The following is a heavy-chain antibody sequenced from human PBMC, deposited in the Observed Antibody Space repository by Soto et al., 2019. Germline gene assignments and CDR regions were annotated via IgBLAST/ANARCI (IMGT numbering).Heavy chain of an antibody. CDR3: AKGGRSSGFHFGY. CDR2: ISGSGGST. V-gene: IGHV3-23*01. CDR1: GFTFSSYA. D-gene: IGHD6-19*01. Sequence: EVQLLESGGGLVQPGGSLRLSCAASGFTFSSYAMSWVRQAPGKGLEWVSAISGSGGSTYYADSVKGRFTISRDNSKNTLYVQMNSLRAEDTAVYYCAKGGRSSGFHFGYWGQGTLVTVSS. J-gene: IGHJ4*02.